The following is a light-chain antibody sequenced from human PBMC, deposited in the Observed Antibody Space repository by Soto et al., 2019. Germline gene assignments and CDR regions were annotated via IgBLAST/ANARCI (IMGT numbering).Light chain of an antibody. V-gene: IGLV2-14*01. CDR2: EVS. CDR1: SSDVGGYNY. J-gene: IGLJ2*01. Sequence: QSVLTRPASVSGSPGQSITISFTGTSSDVGGYNYVCWYQQHPGKAPKLMISEVSKRPSGVSNRFSGSKSGNTASLTISGLQPEDEADYYCSSYTIRNVIFGGGTKVTVL. CDR3: SSYTIRNVI.